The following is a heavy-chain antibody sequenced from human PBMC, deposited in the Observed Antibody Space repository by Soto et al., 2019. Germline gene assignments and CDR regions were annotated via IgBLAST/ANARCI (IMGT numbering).Heavy chain of an antibody. J-gene: IGHJ3*02. CDR1: GFTFSDYY. D-gene: IGHD5-12*01. CDR3: ARGLIGNSGYEHDAFDI. V-gene: IGHV3-11*06. CDR2: IVGSSFYT. Sequence: QVQLVESGGGLVKPGGSLRLSCAASGFTFSDYYMNWIRQAPGKGPEWVSSIVGSSFYTNYADSVRGRFTISRDNAIKSLYLQMNSLRVEDTAVFFCARGLIGNSGYEHDAFDIWGQGTMVTVSS.